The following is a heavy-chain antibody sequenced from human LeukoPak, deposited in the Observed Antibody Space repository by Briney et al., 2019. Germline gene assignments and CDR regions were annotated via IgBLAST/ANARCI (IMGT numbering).Heavy chain of an antibody. D-gene: IGHD3-10*01. V-gene: IGHV4-59*01. J-gene: IGHJ4*02. CDR2: IYYTGST. Sequence: LECIWYIYYTGSTNYNPSLKSRVTISVDTSKNQFSLKLSSVTAADTAVYYCARSVGFGELVWGQGTLVTVSS. CDR3: ARSVGFGELV.